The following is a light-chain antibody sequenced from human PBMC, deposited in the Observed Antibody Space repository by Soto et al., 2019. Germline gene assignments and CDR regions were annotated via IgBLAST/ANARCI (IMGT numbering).Light chain of an antibody. J-gene: IGKJ1*01. V-gene: IGKV1-39*01. Sequence: DIQMTQSPSSLSASVGDRVTITCRASQSISSYLNWYQQKPGKAPKLLIYAASSLQSGVPSRFSGSGSGTDFTLTISSLQPEDFATYDCQQSYSTPPWTFGQGTKVELK. CDR1: QSISSY. CDR3: QQSYSTPPWT. CDR2: AAS.